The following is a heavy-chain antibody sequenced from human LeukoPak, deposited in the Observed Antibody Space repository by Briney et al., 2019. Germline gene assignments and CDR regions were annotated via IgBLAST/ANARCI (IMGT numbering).Heavy chain of an antibody. CDR2: IYYSGNT. V-gene: IGHV4-39*01. Sequence: SETLSLTCTVSGVSISSSNSYWGWIRQPPGKGLEWIGSIYYSGNTYYNASLKSQVSISIDTSKNQFSLKLSSVTAADTAVYYCARVTRWIQLWSTPRVYLYYYMDVWGKGTTVTISS. J-gene: IGHJ6*03. CDR3: ARVTRWIQLWSTPRVYLYYYMDV. D-gene: IGHD5-18*01. CDR1: GVSISSSNSY.